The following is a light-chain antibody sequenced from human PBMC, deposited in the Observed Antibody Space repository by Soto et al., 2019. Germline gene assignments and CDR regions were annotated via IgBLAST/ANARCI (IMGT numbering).Light chain of an antibody. J-gene: IGKJ1*01. CDR1: QSVSNN. Sequence: EIVMTQSPATLSVSPLEIANLSFRASQSVSNNLAWYQQKPGQAPRLLIYGASTRATGIPARFSGSGSGTEFSLTISSLQSEDFATYYCQKYNSYPWKFGQGTKVDIK. CDR2: GAS. CDR3: QKYNSYPWK. V-gene: IGKV3-15*01.